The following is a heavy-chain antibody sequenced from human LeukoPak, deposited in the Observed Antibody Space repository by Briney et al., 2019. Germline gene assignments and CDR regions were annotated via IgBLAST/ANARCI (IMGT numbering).Heavy chain of an antibody. CDR3: ARYYDSSGYYRN. Sequence: PGRSLRLSCAASGFTFSSYGMHWVRQAPGKGLEWVAVIWYDGGNKYYADSVKGRFTISRDNSKNTLYLQMNSLRAEDTAVYYCARYYDSSGYYRNWGQGTLVTVSS. D-gene: IGHD3-22*01. CDR1: GFTFSSYG. J-gene: IGHJ4*02. V-gene: IGHV3-33*01. CDR2: IWYDGGNK.